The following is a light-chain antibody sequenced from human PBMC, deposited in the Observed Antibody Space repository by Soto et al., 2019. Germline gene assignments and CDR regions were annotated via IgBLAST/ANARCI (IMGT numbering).Light chain of an antibody. CDR3: QQANSFPFT. CDR2: SAS. CDR1: QGFSTW. V-gene: IGKV1-12*02. J-gene: IGKJ3*01. Sequence: DIQMTQSPSSVSASVGDRVTITCRASQGFSTWLAWYRRKPGRAPELLIYSASSLHSGVPSRFSGSGSGTDFTLTISSLQPEDFATYYCQQANSFPFTFGPGTKVDIK.